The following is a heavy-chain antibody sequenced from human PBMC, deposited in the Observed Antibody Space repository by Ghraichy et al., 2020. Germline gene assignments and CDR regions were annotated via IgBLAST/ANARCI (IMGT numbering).Heavy chain of an antibody. D-gene: IGHD4-11*01. CDR3: ARDGTRRYSNQDTWFDP. J-gene: IGHJ5*02. V-gene: IGHV3-74*01. Sequence: GGSLRLSCAASGFTFSSYWMHWVRQAPGKGLVWVSRINSDGSSTSYADSVKGRFTISRDNAKNTLYLQMNSLRAEDTAVYYCARDGTRRYSNQDTWFDPWGQGTLVTVSS. CDR1: GFTFSSYW. CDR2: INSDGSST.